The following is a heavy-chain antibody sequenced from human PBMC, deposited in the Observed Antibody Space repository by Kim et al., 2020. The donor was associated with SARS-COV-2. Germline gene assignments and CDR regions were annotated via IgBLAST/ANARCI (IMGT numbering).Heavy chain of an antibody. CDR3: ARLAVAGKNGDY. Sequence: YYTPSLKSRVTISVDTSKNQFSLKLSSVTAADTAVYYCARLAVAGKNGDYWGQGTLVTVSS. D-gene: IGHD6-19*01. V-gene: IGHV4-39*01. J-gene: IGHJ4*02.